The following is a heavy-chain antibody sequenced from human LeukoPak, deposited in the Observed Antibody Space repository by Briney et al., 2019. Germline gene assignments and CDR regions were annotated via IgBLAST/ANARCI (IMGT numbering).Heavy chain of an antibody. J-gene: IGHJ3*02. CDR3: ARTRDIVVVVAAASDAFDI. V-gene: IGHV1-2*04. CDR1: GYTFTGYY. D-gene: IGHD2-15*01. Sequence: GASVKVSCKASGYTFTGYYMHWVRQAPGQGLEWMGWINPNSGGTNYAQKFQGWVTMTRDTSISTAYMELSRLRSDDTAVYYCARTRDIVVVVAAASDAFDIWGQGTMVTVSS. CDR2: INPNSGGT.